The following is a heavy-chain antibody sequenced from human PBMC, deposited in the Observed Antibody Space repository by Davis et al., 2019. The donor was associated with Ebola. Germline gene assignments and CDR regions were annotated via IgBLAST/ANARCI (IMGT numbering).Heavy chain of an antibody. J-gene: IGHJ5*02. Sequence: ASVKVSCKPSGYTFTSYGISWMRQAPGQGLEWMGWINTNTGNPTYAQGFTGRFVFSLDTSVSTAYLQISSLKAEDTAVYYCARVADNWNDVDWFDPWGQGTLVTVSS. D-gene: IGHD1-1*01. CDR1: GYTFTSYG. CDR2: INTNTGNP. V-gene: IGHV7-4-1*02. CDR3: ARVADNWNDVDWFDP.